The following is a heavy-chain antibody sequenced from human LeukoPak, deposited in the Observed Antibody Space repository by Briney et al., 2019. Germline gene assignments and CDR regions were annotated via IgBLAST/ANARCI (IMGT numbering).Heavy chain of an antibody. CDR2: IASKTDGGAT. D-gene: IGHD3-10*01. CDR3: TTGIRGD. CDR1: GLTVTNAW. V-gene: IGHV3-15*07. J-gene: IGHJ4*02. Sequence: GGSLRLSCSASGLTVTNAWMNWVRQAPGEGLDWVGRIASKTDGGATDYAAPVKGRFAISRDDSKNTLNLQMNSLKTEDTAVYYCTTGIRGDWGQGTLVTVSS.